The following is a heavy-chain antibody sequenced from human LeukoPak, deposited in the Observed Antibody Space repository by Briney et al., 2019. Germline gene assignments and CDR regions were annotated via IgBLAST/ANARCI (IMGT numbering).Heavy chain of an antibody. D-gene: IGHD5-12*01. V-gene: IGHV3-23*01. CDR1: GFTFDDYG. Sequence: GGSLRLSCAASGFTFDDYGMTWVRQAPGKGLEWVSHIVASSGATFYADSVKGRFTISRDHSKNTLYLQMNSLRAEDTALCAKGGYDYVEVGYFDSWGQGTLVTVSS. CDR2: IVASSGAT. CDR3: AKGGYDYVEVGYFDS. J-gene: IGHJ4*02.